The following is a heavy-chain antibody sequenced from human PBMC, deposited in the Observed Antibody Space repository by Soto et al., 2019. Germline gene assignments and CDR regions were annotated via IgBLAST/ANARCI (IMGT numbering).Heavy chain of an antibody. CDR1: GFTFDDYA. J-gene: IGHJ4*02. Sequence: EVQLVESGGGLVQPGRSLRLSCAASGFTFDDYAMHWVRQAPGKGLEWVSGISWNSGSIGYADSVKGRFTISRDNAKNSLYLQMNSLRAEDTALYYCAKETNVSSSSWYFDYWGQGTLVTVSS. CDR3: AKETNVSSSSWYFDY. V-gene: IGHV3-9*01. CDR2: ISWNSGSI. D-gene: IGHD6-13*01.